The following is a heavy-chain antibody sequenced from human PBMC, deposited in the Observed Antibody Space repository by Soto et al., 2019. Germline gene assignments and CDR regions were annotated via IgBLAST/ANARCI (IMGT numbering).Heavy chain of an antibody. CDR1: GFSLSTGGVG. CDR2: IYWEDDK. Sequence: QITLKESGPTLVKPTQTLTLTCTFSGFSLSTGGVGVGWIRQPPGEALEWLALIYWEDDKRYSPSLKSRLTITKDTSKNRVVLSMTNMDPLDTATYYCAHSRCGGDCLQSYSSHYYYGMDVWGQGTTVTVSS. D-gene: IGHD2-21*02. J-gene: IGHJ6*02. CDR3: AHSRCGGDCLQSYSSHYYYGMDV. V-gene: IGHV2-5*02.